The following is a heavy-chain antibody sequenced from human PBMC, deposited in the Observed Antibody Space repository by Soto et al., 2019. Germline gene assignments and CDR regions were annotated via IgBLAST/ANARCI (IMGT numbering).Heavy chain of an antibody. CDR2: IYYGGST. D-gene: IGHD5-12*01. CDR3: ARDGGLRSRYYFDY. J-gene: IGHJ4*02. V-gene: IGHV4-31*03. CDR1: GGSISSGGYY. Sequence: NPSETLSLTCTVSGGSISSGGYYWSWIRQHPGKGLEWIGYIYYGGSTYYNPSLKSRVTISVDTSKNQFSLKLSSVTAADTAVYYCARDGGLRSRYYFDYWGQGTLVTVSS.